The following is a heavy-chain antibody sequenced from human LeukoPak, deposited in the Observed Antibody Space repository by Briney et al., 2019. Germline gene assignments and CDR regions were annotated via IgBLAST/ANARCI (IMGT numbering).Heavy chain of an antibody. V-gene: IGHV3-21*01. CDR2: ISSSSSYI. CDR3: ARVGEFYYGSGGFDP. CDR1: GITLSNYG. Sequence: PGGSLRLSCAVSGITLSNYGMSWVRQAPGKGLEWVSSISSSSSYIYYADSVKGRFTISRDNAKNSLYLQMNSLRAEDTAVYYCARVGEFYYGSGGFDPWGQGTLVTVSS. J-gene: IGHJ5*02. D-gene: IGHD3-10*01.